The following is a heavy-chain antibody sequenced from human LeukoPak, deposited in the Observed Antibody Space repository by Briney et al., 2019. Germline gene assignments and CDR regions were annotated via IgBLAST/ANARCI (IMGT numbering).Heavy chain of an antibody. J-gene: IGHJ4*02. CDR2: ISYDGSNK. CDR3: ARTDIVLMVYAARIDY. V-gene: IGHV3-30*04. Sequence: PGGSLRLSCAASGFTFRSYAMHWVRQAPGKGLEWVAVISYDGSNKYYADSVKGRFTISRDSSKNTLYLQMNSLRAEDTAVYYCARTDIVLMVYAARIDYWGQGTLVTVSS. CDR1: GFTFRSYA. D-gene: IGHD2-8*01.